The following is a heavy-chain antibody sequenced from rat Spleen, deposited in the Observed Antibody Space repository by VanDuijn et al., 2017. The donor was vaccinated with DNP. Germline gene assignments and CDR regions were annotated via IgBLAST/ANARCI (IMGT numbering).Heavy chain of an antibody. D-gene: IGHD1-12*02. CDR1: GFTFSDYY. J-gene: IGHJ3*01. CDR2: ISYDGSST. Sequence: EVQLVESDGGLVQPGRSLKLSCAASGFTFSDYYMAWVRQAPTKGLEWVATISYDGSSTYYRDSVKGRFTVSRDNAKSTLYLQMDSLRSEDTATYYCTVDRDGSYGVAYWGQGTLVTVSS. CDR3: TVDRDGSYGVAY. V-gene: IGHV5-29*01.